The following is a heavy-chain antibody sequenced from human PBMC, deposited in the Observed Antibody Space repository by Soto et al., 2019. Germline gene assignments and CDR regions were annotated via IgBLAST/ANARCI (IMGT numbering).Heavy chain of an antibody. CDR2: MFYSGTA. J-gene: IGHJ4*02. CDR3: ARAVDGDPADF. Sequence: SETLSLTCTVSGASISSGGYSWTWIRQHPGKGLEWIGYMFYSGTAHYNPSLQSRVSISIDTPENQSSLNLRSVTAADSAVYFCARAVDGDPADFWGQGILVTVS. V-gene: IGHV4-31*03. CDR1: GASISSGGYS.